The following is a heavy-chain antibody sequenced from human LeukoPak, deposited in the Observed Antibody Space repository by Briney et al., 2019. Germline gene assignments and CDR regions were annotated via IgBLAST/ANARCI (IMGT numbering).Heavy chain of an antibody. Sequence: PSETLSLTCTVSGGSISSYYWSWIRQPPGKGLEWIGYIYYSGSTNYNPSLKSRVTISVDTSKNQFSLKLSSVTAADTAVYYCAREVGATHWFDPWGQGTLVTVSS. J-gene: IGHJ5*02. D-gene: IGHD1-26*01. CDR2: IYYSGST. V-gene: IGHV4-59*01. CDR1: GGSISSYY. CDR3: AREVGATHWFDP.